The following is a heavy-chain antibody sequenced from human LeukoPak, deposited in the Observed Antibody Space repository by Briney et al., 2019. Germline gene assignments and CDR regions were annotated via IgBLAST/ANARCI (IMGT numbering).Heavy chain of an antibody. Sequence: ASVKVSCKASGYTFTSYYMHWVRQAPGQGLEWMGIINPGGGSTSYAQKFQGRVTMTRDMSTSTVYMELSSLRSEDTAVYCCARGGGSGREYYYMDVWGKGTTVTVSS. D-gene: IGHD3-10*01. CDR3: ARGGGSGREYYYMDV. CDR2: INPGGGST. CDR1: GYTFTSYY. J-gene: IGHJ6*03. V-gene: IGHV1-46*01.